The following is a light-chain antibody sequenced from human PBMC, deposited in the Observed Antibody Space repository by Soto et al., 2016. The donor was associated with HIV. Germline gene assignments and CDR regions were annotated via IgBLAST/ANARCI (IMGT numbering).Light chain of an antibody. CDR3: LQDFKYPRT. J-gene: IGKJ1*01. CDR1: QTVRND. Sequence: AIQMTQSPTSLSASVGDRVTITCRASQTVRNDLGWYQQKPGKAPKLLIYAASILHSGVPSRFSGSGFGTDFTLTISRLQPEDFATYYCLQDFKYPRTFGRGTKVKSN. CDR2: AAS. V-gene: IGKV1-6*01.